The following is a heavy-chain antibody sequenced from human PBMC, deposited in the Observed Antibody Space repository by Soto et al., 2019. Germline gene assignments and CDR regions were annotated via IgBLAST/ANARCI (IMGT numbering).Heavy chain of an antibody. J-gene: IGHJ4*02. CDR3: AKEVEGGNYGLEI. Sequence: QVQLQESGPGLVKPSETLALTCSVSGASMRDYFWNWIRQAPGRGLEWLGDVYYSGSTNYNPSLKSRTNMSIGLSKRHFSLTITSVSPADTAVYYCAKEVEGGNYGLEIWGRGIRVTVAS. CDR2: VYYSGST. V-gene: IGHV4-59*01. D-gene: IGHD4-17*01. CDR1: GASMRDYF.